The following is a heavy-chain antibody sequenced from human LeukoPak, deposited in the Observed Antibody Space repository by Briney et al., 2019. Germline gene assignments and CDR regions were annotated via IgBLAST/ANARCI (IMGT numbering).Heavy chain of an antibody. CDR2: IGSSGTLM. CDR1: GFTFSNYE. D-gene: IGHD6-19*01. Sequence: GGSLRLSCAASGFTFSNYEMKCVRQAPGEGLEWVSYIGSSGTLMYYADSVKGRFTISRDNAKNSLYLQMNSLRAEDTAVYYCARGWAGNYWGQGTLVTVSS. J-gene: IGHJ4*02. V-gene: IGHV3-48*03. CDR3: ARGWAGNY.